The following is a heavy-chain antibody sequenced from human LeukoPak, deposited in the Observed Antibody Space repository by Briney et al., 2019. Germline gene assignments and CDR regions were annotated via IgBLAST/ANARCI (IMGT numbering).Heavy chain of an antibody. Sequence: SQTLSLTCAISGDSVSSNIAAWNWIRQSPSRGLQWLGRTYYRSKWYYDYAVSVKSRITINPDTSKNQFSLQLNSVTPEDTAVYYCARDPLLWLGEFQMFPNWFDPWGQGTLVTVSS. CDR3: ARDPLLWLGEFQMFPNWFDP. J-gene: IGHJ5*02. CDR2: TYYRSKWYY. D-gene: IGHD3-10*01. CDR1: GDSVSSNIAA. V-gene: IGHV6-1*01.